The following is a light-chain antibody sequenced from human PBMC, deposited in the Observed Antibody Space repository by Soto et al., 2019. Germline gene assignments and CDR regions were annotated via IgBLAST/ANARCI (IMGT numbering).Light chain of an antibody. J-gene: IGKJ2*01. CDR3: QQRGNLL. Sequence: LTQSPATLSLSPGERATLSCRASQSVGNYLAWYQQKPGQAPRLLIFDASNRATGIPARFSGSGSGTDFTLTISSLEPEDFAVYYCQQRGNLLFGQGTKVEIK. V-gene: IGKV3-11*01. CDR2: DAS. CDR1: QSVGNY.